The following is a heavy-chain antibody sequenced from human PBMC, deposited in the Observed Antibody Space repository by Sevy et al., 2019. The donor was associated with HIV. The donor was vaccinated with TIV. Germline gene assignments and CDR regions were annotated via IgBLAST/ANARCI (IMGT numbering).Heavy chain of an antibody. V-gene: IGHV1-18*01. CDR2: ISAYNGNA. CDR1: GYTFTSYG. CDR3: ARVGPFMQQLVSDY. D-gene: IGHD6-13*01. J-gene: IGHJ4*02. Sequence: ASVKVSCKASGYTFTSYGISWVRQAPGQGLEWMGWISAYNGNANYAQKLQGRVTMTTDTSTSTAYMELRSLRSDDTAVYYCARVGPFMQQLVSDYWGQGTLVTVSS.